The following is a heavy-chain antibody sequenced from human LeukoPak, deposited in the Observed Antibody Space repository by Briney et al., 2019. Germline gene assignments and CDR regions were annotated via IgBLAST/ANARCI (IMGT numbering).Heavy chain of an antibody. J-gene: IGHJ4*02. CDR2: IYYSGST. CDR1: GGSISSSSYY. D-gene: IGHD3-16*01. CDR3: ARFPPIGVLHFDY. Sequence: SETLSLTCTVSGGSISSSSYYWGWIRQPPGKGLEWIGSIYYSGSTYYNPSLKSRVTISVDTSRNQFSLKLSSVTAADTAVYYCARFPPIGVLHFDYWGQGTLVTVSS. V-gene: IGHV4-39*01.